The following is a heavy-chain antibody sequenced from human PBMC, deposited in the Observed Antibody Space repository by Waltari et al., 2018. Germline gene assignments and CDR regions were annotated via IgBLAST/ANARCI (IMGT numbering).Heavy chain of an antibody. V-gene: IGHV4-31*03. Sequence: QVQLQESGTGLVKPSQTLSLTCTVSGGSISSGGYYWSWIRQHPGKGLEWIGYIYYSGSTYYNPSLKSRVTISVDTSKNQFSLKLSSVTAADTAVYYCAREAESSSSLDYWGQGTLVTVSS. D-gene: IGHD6-6*01. J-gene: IGHJ4*02. CDR2: IYYSGST. CDR3: AREAESSSSLDY. CDR1: GGSISSGGYY.